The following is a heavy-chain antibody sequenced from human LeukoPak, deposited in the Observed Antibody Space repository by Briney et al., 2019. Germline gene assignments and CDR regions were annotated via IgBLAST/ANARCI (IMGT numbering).Heavy chain of an antibody. CDR2: ISAYNGNT. J-gene: IGHJ6*03. CDR1: GYTFTSYG. CDR3: ARAFTGSSLRYYYYMDV. V-gene: IGHV1-18*01. Sequence: PGASVKVSCKASGYTFTSYGISWVRQVPGQGLEWMGWISAYNGNTNYAQKLQGRVTMTTDTSTSTAYMELRSLRSDDTAVYYCARAFTGSSLRYYYYMDVWGKGTTVTVSS. D-gene: IGHD6-6*01.